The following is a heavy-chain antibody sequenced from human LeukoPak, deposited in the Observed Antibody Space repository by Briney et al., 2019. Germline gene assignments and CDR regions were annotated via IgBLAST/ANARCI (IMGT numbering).Heavy chain of an antibody. CDR1: GFTVSSNY. J-gene: IGHJ4*02. V-gene: IGHV3-66*01. CDR3: ARGYFDSSGEFDY. D-gene: IGHD3-22*01. CDR2: IYSGGST. Sequence: GGSLRLSCAASGFTVSSNYMSWVRQAPGKGLEWVSIIYSGGSTYCADSVKGRFTISRDNSKNTLYLQMNSLRAEDTAVYYCARGYFDSSGEFDYWGQGTLVTVSS.